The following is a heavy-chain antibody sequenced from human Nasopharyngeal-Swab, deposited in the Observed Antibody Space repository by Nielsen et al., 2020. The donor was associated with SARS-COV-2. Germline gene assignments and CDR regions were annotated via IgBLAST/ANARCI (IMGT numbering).Heavy chain of an antibody. D-gene: IGHD3-9*01. CDR3: AKGVRYFDFLPPNTYYYYGLDL. J-gene: IGHJ6*02. V-gene: IGHV1-69*01. Sequence: WVRQAPGQGLEWMGGIIPIFGTTDYAQKFQGTVTITADESTGTVYMELNSLRFEDTAVYYCAKGVRYFDFLPPNTYYYYGLDLWGQGTTVTVSS. CDR2: IIPIFGTT.